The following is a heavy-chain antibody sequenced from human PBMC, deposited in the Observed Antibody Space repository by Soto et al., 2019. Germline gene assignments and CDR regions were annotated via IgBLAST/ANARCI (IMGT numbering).Heavy chain of an antibody. V-gene: IGHV3-48*01. CDR3: ARHIERIAQIVWFDP. CDR1: GFTFSSYS. D-gene: IGHD6-13*01. J-gene: IGHJ5*02. CDR2: ISSSSSTI. Sequence: SLRLSCAASGFTFSSYSMNWVRQAPGKGLEWVSYISSSSSTIYYADSVKGRFTISRDNAKNSLYLQMNSLRAEDTAVYYCARHIERIAQIVWFDPRGQGTLVTVST.